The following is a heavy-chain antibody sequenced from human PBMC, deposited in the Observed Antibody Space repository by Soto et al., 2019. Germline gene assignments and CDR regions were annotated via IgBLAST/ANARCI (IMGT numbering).Heavy chain of an antibody. CDR2: IDPSDSYT. D-gene: IGHD1-26*01. J-gene: IGHJ1*01. Sequence: HGESLKISCKGSGYSFTNYCITWVRQMPGKGLEWMGKIDPSDSYTNYSPSFQGHVTISADTSNNRFSLTLSSLTAADTAVYFCARLAYSGYLQTWGQGSLVTVSS. CDR1: GYSFTNYC. V-gene: IGHV5-10-1*01. CDR3: ARLAYSGYLQT.